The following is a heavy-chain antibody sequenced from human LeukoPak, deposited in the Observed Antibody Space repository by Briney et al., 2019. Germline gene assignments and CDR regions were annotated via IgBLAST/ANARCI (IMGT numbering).Heavy chain of an antibody. CDR1: GGTFSSYA. CDR3: ARDPYNDSSGYRYFDY. D-gene: IGHD3-22*01. V-gene: IGHV1-69*05. J-gene: IGHJ4*02. Sequence: ASVKVSCKASGGTFSSYAISWVRQAPGQGLEWMGGIIPIFGTANYAQKFQGRVTITTDESTSTAYMELSSLRSEDTAVYYCARDPYNDSSGYRYFDYWGQGTLVTVSS. CDR2: IIPIFGTA.